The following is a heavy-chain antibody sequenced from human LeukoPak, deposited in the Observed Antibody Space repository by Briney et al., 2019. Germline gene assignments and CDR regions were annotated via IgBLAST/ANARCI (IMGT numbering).Heavy chain of an antibody. CDR3: AREVTSPRAPTEEVNDY. Sequence: ASVKVSCKAPGYTFTSYYMHWVRQAPGQGLEWMGIINPSGGSTSYAQKFQGRVTMTRDMSTSTVYMELSSLRSEDTAVYYCAREVTSPRAPTEEVNDYWGQGTLVTVSS. V-gene: IGHV1-46*01. CDR2: INPSGGST. CDR1: GYTFTSYY. J-gene: IGHJ4*02. D-gene: IGHD2-21*02.